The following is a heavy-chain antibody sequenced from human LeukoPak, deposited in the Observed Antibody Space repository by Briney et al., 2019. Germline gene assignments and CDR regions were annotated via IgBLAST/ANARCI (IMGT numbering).Heavy chain of an antibody. CDR2: ISSSGTTI. Sequence: GGSLRLSCAASGFTFSDYYMSWIRQAPGKGLEWVSYISSSGTTIYYADSVKGRFTISRDNAKNSLYLQMNSLRAEDMAVYYCARPIWFGDQGRDYWGQGTLVTVSS. J-gene: IGHJ4*02. CDR1: GFTFSDYY. V-gene: IGHV3-11*01. D-gene: IGHD3-10*01. CDR3: ARPIWFGDQGRDY.